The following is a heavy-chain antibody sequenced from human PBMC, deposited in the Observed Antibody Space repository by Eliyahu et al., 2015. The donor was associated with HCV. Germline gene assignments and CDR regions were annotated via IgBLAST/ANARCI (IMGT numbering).Heavy chain of an antibody. CDR1: GYSFSTYW. Sequence: EVQLVQSGAEVKXPGESLKISCKGSGYSFSTYWIAWVRQMDGKGLEWMGIIYPAASNTKYSPSFEGQVTISVDKSVNTAYLQWSSLKASDTAMYYCASAYYYGTGSYALDVWGQGTTVTVSS. V-gene: IGHV5-51*01. D-gene: IGHD3-10*01. CDR3: ASAYYYGTGSYALDV. J-gene: IGHJ6*02. CDR2: IYPAASNT.